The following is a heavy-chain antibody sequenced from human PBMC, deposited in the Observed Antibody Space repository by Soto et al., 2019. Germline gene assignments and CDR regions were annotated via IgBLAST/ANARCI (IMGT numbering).Heavy chain of an antibody. CDR3: ARDESIVVVPAAMRRRNGMDV. CDR1: GYSLTSYW. D-gene: IGHD2-2*01. J-gene: IGHJ6*02. CDR2: IYPGDSDT. Sequence: GESLKISCKGSGYSLTSYWIGWVRQMPGKGLEWMGIIYPGDSDTRYSPSFQGQVTISADKSISTAYLQMNSLRAEDTAVYYCARDESIVVVPAAMRRRNGMDVWGQGTTVTVSS. V-gene: IGHV5-51*01.